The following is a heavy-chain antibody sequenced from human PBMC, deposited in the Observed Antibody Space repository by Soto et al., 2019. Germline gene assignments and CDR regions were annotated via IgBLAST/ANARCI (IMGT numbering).Heavy chain of an antibody. J-gene: IGHJ5*02. D-gene: IGHD6-13*01. CDR2: FYSGST. Sequence: SETLSLTCIVSCASISSRSSYWGWIRQPPGKGLEWVGTFYSGSTYNNPSLKSRVTISVDTSKNQFSLKLSSVAAEDTAIYYCATTRGIAVGGSFDHWGQGTLVTVSS. CDR3: ATTRGIAVGGSFDH. CDR1: CASISSRSSY. V-gene: IGHV4-39*01.